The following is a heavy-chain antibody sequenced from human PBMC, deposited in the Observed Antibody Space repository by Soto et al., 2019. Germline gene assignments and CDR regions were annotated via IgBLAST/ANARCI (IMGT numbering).Heavy chain of an antibody. D-gene: IGHD4-17*01. CDR3: ARDYGDYANDY. J-gene: IGHJ4*02. CDR2: ISSSTYM. V-gene: IGHV3-21*01. CDR1: GFTFSIYT. Sequence: GGSLRLSCAASGFTFSIYTMNWVRQAPGKGLEWVSSISSSTYMYYADSVRGRFTISRDNARHSLYLHMNSLRAEDTAVYFCARDYGDYANDYWGQGTLVTVSS.